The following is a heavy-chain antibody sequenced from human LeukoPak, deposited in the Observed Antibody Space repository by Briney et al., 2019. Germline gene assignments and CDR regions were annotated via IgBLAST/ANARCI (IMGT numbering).Heavy chain of an antibody. J-gene: IGHJ4*02. CDR1: GFTFHQYA. V-gene: IGHV3-9*01. CDR3: AKDKAPLYSGYDWDLDF. D-gene: IGHD5-12*01. Sequence: PGGSLRLSRAASGFTFHQYAIHWVRQVPGKGLEWVSGISWNSGSIGYADSVRGRFTISRDNAKNSVYLQMNSLRAEDTALYYCAKDKAPLYSGYDWDLDFWGQGTLVIVSS. CDR2: ISWNSGSI.